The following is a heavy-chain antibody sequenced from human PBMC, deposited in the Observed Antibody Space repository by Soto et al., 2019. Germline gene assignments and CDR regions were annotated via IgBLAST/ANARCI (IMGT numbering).Heavy chain of an antibody. CDR3: ARLPKGSLVTA. D-gene: IGHD2-21*02. V-gene: IGHV3-48*02. CDR1: GFRFSDHS. CDR2: ISSSSDNI. J-gene: IGHJ4*02. Sequence: VGSLRLSCVASGFRFSDHSMTWVRQSPGKGLQWIAYISSSSDNIYYAESVRGRFTVSRDNAKNALFLEMNSLRDDDTATYYCARLPKGSLVTAWGQRTRVTVSS.